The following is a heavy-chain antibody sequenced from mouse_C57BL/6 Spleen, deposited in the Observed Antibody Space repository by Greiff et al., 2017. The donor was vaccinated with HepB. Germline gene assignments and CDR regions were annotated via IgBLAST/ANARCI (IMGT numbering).Heavy chain of an antibody. Sequence: EVQLVESGPGLVKPSQSLSLTCSVTGYSITSGYYWNWIRQFPGNKLECMGYISYDGSNNYNPSFKNRISLTRDTSKNQFYLKLNSVTTEDTATYYCAREESYYTYDVPFAYWGQGTLLTVSA. J-gene: IGHJ3*01. D-gene: IGHD2-14*01. V-gene: IGHV3-6*01. CDR1: GYSITSGYY. CDR3: AREESYYTYDVPFAY. CDR2: ISYDGSN.